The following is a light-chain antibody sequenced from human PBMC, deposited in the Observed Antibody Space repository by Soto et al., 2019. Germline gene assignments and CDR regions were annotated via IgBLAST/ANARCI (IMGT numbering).Light chain of an antibody. CDR3: YSAADNNHWV. CDR2: QDS. J-gene: IGLJ3*02. Sequence: SYELTQPPSVSVSPGQTASITCSGDKLGDKYACWYQQKPGQSPVLVIYQDSKRPSGIPERFSGSSSGTTVTLTISGAQVEDEADYYCYSAADNNHWVFGGGTKLTVL. CDR1: KLGDKY. V-gene: IGLV3-1*01.